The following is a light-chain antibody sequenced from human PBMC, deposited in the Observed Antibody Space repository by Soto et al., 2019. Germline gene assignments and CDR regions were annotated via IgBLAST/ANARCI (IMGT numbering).Light chain of an antibody. V-gene: IGKV2D-29*01. Sequence: DIVMTQTPLSLSVTPGQPASISCKSTQSLLYSAWYLQRPGQPPQLLISEVSKRFSGVSDRFSGSGSGTDFTLNLSRVEAEDVGVYYCLQTVQLPYTFGQGTRLEIK. CDR3: LQTVQLPYT. CDR1: QSLLYSA. J-gene: IGKJ2*01. CDR2: EVS.